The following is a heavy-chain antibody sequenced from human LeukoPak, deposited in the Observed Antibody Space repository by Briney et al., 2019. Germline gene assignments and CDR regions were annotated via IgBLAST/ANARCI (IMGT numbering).Heavy chain of an antibody. J-gene: IGHJ4*02. CDR3: AREKYDFCSGYGYYFDY. V-gene: IGHV3-74*01. CDR1: GFTCSSYW. CDR2: INTDGSST. D-gene: IGHD3-3*01. Sequence: GGSLRLSCAASGFTCSSYWMHWVGQAPGKGLVWVSRINTDGSSTTYADSVKGRFTISRDNAKNTLYLQMNSLRTDDTAVYYCAREKYDFCSGYGYYFDYWGQGTLVTVSS.